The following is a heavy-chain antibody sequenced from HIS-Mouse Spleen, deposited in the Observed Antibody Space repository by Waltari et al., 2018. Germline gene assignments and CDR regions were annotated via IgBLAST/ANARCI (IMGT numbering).Heavy chain of an antibody. Sequence: QLQLQESGPGLVKPSETLSLTCTVSGGSISSSSYYWGWIRQPPGKGLEWIGSIDYSGRTYYNPSLKSRVTISVDTSKNQFSLKLSSVTAADTAVYYCARDPRWNDGIDYWGQGTLVTVSS. CDR3: ARDPRWNDGIDY. CDR2: IDYSGRT. V-gene: IGHV4-39*07. D-gene: IGHD1-1*01. J-gene: IGHJ4*02. CDR1: GGSISSSSYY.